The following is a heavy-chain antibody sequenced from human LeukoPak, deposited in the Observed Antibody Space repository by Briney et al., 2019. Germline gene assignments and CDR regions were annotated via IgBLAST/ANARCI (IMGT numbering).Heavy chain of an antibody. J-gene: IGHJ4*02. CDR1: GFTFSSYS. V-gene: IGHV3-21*01. D-gene: IGHD6-19*01. CDR3: ARDGSGWAFDY. CDR2: ISSSSSYI. Sequence: GGSLRLSCAASGFTFSSYSMNWVRQAPGKGLEWVSSISSSSSYIYYADSVEGRSTISRDNAKNSLYLQMNSLRAEDTAVYYCARDGSGWAFDYWGQGTLVTVSS.